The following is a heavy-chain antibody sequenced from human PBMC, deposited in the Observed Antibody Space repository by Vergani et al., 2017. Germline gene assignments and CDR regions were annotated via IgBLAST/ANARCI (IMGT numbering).Heavy chain of an antibody. CDR1: GGSLSSGSYY. V-gene: IGHV4-61*02. Sequence: QVQLQESGPGLVKPSQTLSLTCTVSGGSLSSGSYYWSWIRQPAGKGLEWIGRIYTSGSTNYNPSLKSRVPISVDTSKNQFSLKLSSVTAADTAVYYCARDHSSSSSGWFDPWGQGTLVTVSS. CDR3: ARDHSSSSSGWFDP. CDR2: IYTSGST. J-gene: IGHJ5*02. D-gene: IGHD6-6*01.